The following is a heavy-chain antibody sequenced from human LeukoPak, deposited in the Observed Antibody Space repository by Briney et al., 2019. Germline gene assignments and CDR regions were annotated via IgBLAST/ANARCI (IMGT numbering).Heavy chain of an antibody. V-gene: IGHV3-30*18. D-gene: IGHD6-19*01. CDR3: AKDGYSSGWYTTENWCDP. J-gene: IGHJ5*02. Sequence: PGRSLRLSCAASGFTFSSYGMNWVRQAPGKGLEWVALISYDGSNKYYADSVKGRFTISRDNSKNTLYLQMNSLRAEDTAVYYCAKDGYSSGWYTTENWCDPWGQGTLVTVSS. CDR1: GFTFSSYG. CDR2: ISYDGSNK.